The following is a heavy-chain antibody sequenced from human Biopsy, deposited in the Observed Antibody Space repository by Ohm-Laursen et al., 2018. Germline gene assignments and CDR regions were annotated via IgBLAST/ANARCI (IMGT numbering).Heavy chain of an antibody. J-gene: IGHJ4*02. D-gene: IGHD6-19*01. CDR3: ARSGWDFEFDS. CDR1: RFTFSDYF. V-gene: IGHV3-11*01. CDR2: ISSSGITA. Sequence: SLRLSCAASRFTFSDYFMSWIRQAPGKGLAWVSYISSSGITAHYADSVKGRLTISRDSAKNSLYLQMNSLRAEDTAIYYCARSGWDFEFDSWGKGTLVAVSS.